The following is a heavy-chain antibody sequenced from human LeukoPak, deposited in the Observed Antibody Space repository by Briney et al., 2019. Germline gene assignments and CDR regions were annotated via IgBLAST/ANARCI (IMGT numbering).Heavy chain of an antibody. D-gene: IGHD3-22*01. CDR2: IYYSGST. CDR3: ARDVHYDSSAYYFDY. CDR1: GASVRNYY. V-gene: IGHV4-59*02. J-gene: IGHJ4*02. Sequence: SETLSLTCTVSGASVRNYYWSWIRQSPGKGLEWIGYIYYSGSTNYNPSLKSRVTLSVDTSNNQFSLKLSSVTAADTAVYFCARDVHYDSSAYYFDYWGQGTLVTVSS.